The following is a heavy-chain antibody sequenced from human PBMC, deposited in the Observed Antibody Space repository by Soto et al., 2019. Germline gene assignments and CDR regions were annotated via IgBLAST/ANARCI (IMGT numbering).Heavy chain of an antibody. J-gene: IGHJ6*02. D-gene: IGHD2-15*01. V-gene: IGHV3-30*18. Sequence: QVQLVESGGGVVQPGRSLRLSCAASGFTFDNYGLHWVRQAPGTGLEWVAVISYDGSKKFYADSVTGRFTISRDNSKTTLYLQMITLRVEDTAVDYCAKALDVVVVVTATRGLDVWGQGTTGTFAS. CDR3: AKALDVVVVVTATRGLDV. CDR1: GFTFDNYG. CDR2: ISYDGSKK.